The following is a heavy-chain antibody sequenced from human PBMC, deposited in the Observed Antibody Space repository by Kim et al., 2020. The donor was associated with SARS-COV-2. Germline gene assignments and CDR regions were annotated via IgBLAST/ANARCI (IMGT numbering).Heavy chain of an antibody. J-gene: IGHJ4*02. CDR3: ARVPTVAGTGYFDY. V-gene: IGHV3-7*03. Sequence: VDAVKSRFTISRANAKNSLYLQMNSLRAEDTAVYYCARVPTVAGTGYFDYWGQGTLVTVSS. D-gene: IGHD6-19*01.